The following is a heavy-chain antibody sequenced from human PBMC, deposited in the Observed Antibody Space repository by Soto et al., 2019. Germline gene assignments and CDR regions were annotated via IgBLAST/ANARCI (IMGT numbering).Heavy chain of an antibody. D-gene: IGHD2-21*01. CDR1: GFTFTDDY. Sequence: QVQLVESGGGLVKPGGSLRLSCAASGFTFTDDYMTWVRQAPGKGLEWISYISGSGGTIYYADSVKARFTISRDNAKTSLYLQMNTLRAEDSALYYCARGYSAIEYWGQGTPVTVSS. CDR3: ARGYSAIEY. CDR2: ISGSGGTI. V-gene: IGHV3-11*01. J-gene: IGHJ4*02.